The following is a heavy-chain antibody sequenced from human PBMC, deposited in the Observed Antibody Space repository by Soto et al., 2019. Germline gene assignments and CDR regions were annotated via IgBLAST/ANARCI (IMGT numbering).Heavy chain of an antibody. Sequence: EVQLLESGGGLVQPGGSLRLSCAAPGFTFSSYAMSWVRQAPGKGLEWVSAISGSGGSTYYADSVKGRFTISRDNSKNTLYLQMNSLRAEDTAVYYCAKDRGRITMVRGVIYYFDYWGQGTLVTVSS. V-gene: IGHV3-23*01. CDR1: GFTFSSYA. D-gene: IGHD3-10*01. J-gene: IGHJ4*02. CDR2: ISGSGGST. CDR3: AKDRGRITMVRGVIYYFDY.